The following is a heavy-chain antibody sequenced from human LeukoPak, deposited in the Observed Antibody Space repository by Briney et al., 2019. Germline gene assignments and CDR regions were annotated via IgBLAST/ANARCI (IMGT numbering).Heavy chain of an antibody. Sequence: GGSLRLSCAASGFTVSSNYMSWVRQAPGKGLEWVSVIYSGGSTYYADSVKGRFAISRDNSKNTLYLQMNSLRAEDTAVYYCARDLPSYDYVWGSYRHDAFDIWGQGTMVTVSS. J-gene: IGHJ3*02. CDR1: GFTVSSNY. CDR2: IYSGGST. V-gene: IGHV3-53*01. D-gene: IGHD3-16*02. CDR3: ARDLPSYDYVWGSYRHDAFDI.